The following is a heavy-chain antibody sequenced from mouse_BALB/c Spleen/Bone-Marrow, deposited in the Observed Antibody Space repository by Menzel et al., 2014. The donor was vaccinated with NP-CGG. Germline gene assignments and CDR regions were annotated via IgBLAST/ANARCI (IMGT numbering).Heavy chain of an antibody. J-gene: IGHJ2*01. Sequence: LQESGAELVRPGASVTLSCKASGYTFTDYEMHWVKQTPVHGLEWIGAIDPETGGTAYNQKFKGKATLTADKSSSTAYTELRSLTSEDSAVYYCTREGYGNSYYFDYWGQGTTLTVSS. CDR3: TREGYGNSYYFDY. CDR2: IDPETGGT. CDR1: GYTFTDYE. V-gene: IGHV1-15*01. D-gene: IGHD2-1*01.